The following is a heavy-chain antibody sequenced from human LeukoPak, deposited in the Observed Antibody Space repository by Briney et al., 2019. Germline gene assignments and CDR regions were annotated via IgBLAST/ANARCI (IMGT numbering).Heavy chain of an antibody. J-gene: IGHJ4*02. V-gene: IGHV3-33*08. CDR2: IWYDGSNK. D-gene: IGHD2-21*02. Sequence: GGSLRLSCVASGFTFSSYTMTWVRQAPGKGPEWVALIWYDGSNKYYGDSVKGRFTISRDNSKNTVYLQMNSLRAEDTGVYYCARDRLEAVTDDDYFDYWGQGTLVTVSS. CDR1: GFTFSSYT. CDR3: ARDRLEAVTDDDYFDY.